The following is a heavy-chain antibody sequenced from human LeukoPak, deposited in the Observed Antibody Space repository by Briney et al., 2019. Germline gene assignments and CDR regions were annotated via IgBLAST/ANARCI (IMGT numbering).Heavy chain of an antibody. D-gene: IGHD3-22*01. CDR3: ARVVYYYDSSGYPGAFDI. J-gene: IGHJ3*02. CDR2: ISSSGSTI. CDR1: GFTFSDYY. V-gene: IGHV3-11*04. Sequence: PGGSLRLSCAASGFTFSDYYMSWIRQAPGKGLEWVSYISSSGSTIYYADSVKGRFTISRDNAKNSLYLQMNSLRAEDTAVYYCARVVYYYDSSGYPGAFDIWGQGTMVTVSS.